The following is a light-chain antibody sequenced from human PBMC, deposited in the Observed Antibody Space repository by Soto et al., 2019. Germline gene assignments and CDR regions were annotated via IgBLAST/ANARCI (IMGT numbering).Light chain of an antibody. J-gene: IGLJ1*01. CDR1: SSNIGGNS. CDR3: GSWDSSLSAYV. CDR2: DDN. V-gene: IGLV1-51*01. Sequence: GLAEPPSVSAAPGQKVTISCSGSSSNIGGNSVSWYQQLPGTAPKLLIYDDNRRPSGIPDRFSGSKSGTSATLGITGFQTGDEADYYCGSWDSSLSAYVFGTGTKVTVL.